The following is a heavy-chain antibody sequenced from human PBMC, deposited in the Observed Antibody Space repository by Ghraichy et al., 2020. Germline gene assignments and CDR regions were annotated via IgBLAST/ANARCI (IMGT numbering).Heavy chain of an antibody. CDR2: ISSSGSTI. Sequence: GESLNISCAASGFTFSDYYMSWIRQAPGKGLEWVSYISSSGSTIYYADSVKGRFTISRDNAKNSLYLQMNSLRAEDTAVYYCARDRRWESRGPYDAFDIWGQGTMVTVSS. J-gene: IGHJ3*02. D-gene: IGHD1-26*01. CDR3: ARDRRWESRGPYDAFDI. V-gene: IGHV3-11*01. CDR1: GFTFSDYY.